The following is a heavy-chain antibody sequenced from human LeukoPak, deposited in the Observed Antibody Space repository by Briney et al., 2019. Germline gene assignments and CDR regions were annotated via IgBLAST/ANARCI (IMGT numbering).Heavy chain of an antibody. V-gene: IGHV1-69*06. D-gene: IGHD2/OR15-2a*01. CDR1: GGTFSSYA. CDR2: IIPIFGTA. Sequence: ASVKVSCKASGGTFSSYAISWVRQAPGQGLEWMGGIIPIFGTANYAQKFQGRVTITADKSTSTAYMELSSLRSEDTAVYYCARSQVRGLSTLDYYYMDAWGKGTTVTVSS. CDR3: ARSQVRGLSTLDYYYMDA. J-gene: IGHJ6*03.